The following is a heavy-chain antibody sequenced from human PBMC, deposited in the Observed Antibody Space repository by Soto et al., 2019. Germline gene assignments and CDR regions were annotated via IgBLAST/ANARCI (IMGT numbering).Heavy chain of an antibody. CDR2: IYPSEPDT. Sequence: PGESLKISCKVSGYSFASQWISWVRQVPGKGQEWMGIIYPSEPDTTYSPSFQGQVTISADKSISTAYLQWSSLKASDTAMYYCARQRGSSSISRYYYMDVWGKGTTVTVSS. CDR1: GYSFASQW. D-gene: IGHD6-13*01. CDR3: ARQRGSSSISRYYYMDV. V-gene: IGHV5-51*01. J-gene: IGHJ6*03.